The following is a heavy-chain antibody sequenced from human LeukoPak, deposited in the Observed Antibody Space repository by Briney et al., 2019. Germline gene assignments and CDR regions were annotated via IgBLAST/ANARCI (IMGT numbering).Heavy chain of an antibody. CDR3: VAAADRGNY. V-gene: IGHV3-48*04. J-gene: IGHJ4*02. CDR2: ISSSSNPI. D-gene: IGHD6-13*01. Sequence: GGSLRLSCAASGFTFSSYSMNWVRQAPGKGLEWVSYISSSSNPIYYADSVRGRFTISRDNARNSLYLQMNSLRAEDTAVYYCVAAADRGNYWGQGTLVTVSS. CDR1: GFTFSSYS.